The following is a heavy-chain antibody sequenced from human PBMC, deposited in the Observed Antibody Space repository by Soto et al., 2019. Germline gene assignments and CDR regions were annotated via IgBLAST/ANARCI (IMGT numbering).Heavy chain of an antibody. V-gene: IGHV1-69*06. CDR2: IIPIFGTA. CDR3: ARYNCSGGSCYSLFDY. J-gene: IGHJ4*02. Sequence: SVKVSCKASGGTFSSYAISWVRQAPGQGLEWMGGIIPIFGTANYAQKFQGRVTITADKSTSTAYMELSSLRSEDTAVYYCARYNCSGGSCYSLFDYWGQGTLVTVSS. D-gene: IGHD2-15*01. CDR1: GGTFSSYA.